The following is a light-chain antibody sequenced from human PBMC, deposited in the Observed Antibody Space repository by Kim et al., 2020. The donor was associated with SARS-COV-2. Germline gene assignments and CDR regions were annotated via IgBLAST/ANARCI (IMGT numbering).Light chain of an antibody. J-gene: IGKJ5*01. Sequence: APPEKAAPLSRTSHRIVSSYLAWYQQKPGQAPRLLIFAATTTATGIPARFSGSGSGTEFSLTISRLEPEDFAVYYCQQYDSSPLTFGQGTRLDIK. CDR1: HRIVSSY. CDR3: QQYDSSPLT. CDR2: AAT. V-gene: IGKV3-20*01.